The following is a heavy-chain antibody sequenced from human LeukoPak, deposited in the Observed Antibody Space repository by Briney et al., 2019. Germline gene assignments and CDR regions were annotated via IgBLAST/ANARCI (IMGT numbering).Heavy chain of an antibody. CDR2: IYYSGST. J-gene: IGHJ5*02. CDR1: GGSISSYY. D-gene: IGHD1-1*01. CDR3: ARGYGGWFDP. Sequence: SETLSLTCTVSGGSISSYYWSWIRPPPGKGLEWTGYIYYSGSTNYNPSLKSGVTISVDTSKNQFSLKLSSVTAADTAVYYCARGYGGWFDPWGQGTLVTVSS. V-gene: IGHV4-59*01.